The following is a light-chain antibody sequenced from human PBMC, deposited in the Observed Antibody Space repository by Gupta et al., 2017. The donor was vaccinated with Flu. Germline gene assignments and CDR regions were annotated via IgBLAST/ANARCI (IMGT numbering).Light chain of an antibody. CDR3: QNYNGYST. V-gene: IGKV1-5*03. CDR2: KTS. CDR1: QGISTW. Sequence: DVQMTQSPSTLSASVGDRVTITCRASQGISTWLAWYQQKAGQPPKLLIYKTSTLESGVSSRFSGSGSGTEFTLTISSLQPDDFATYYCQNYNGYSTFGPGTKVDIK. J-gene: IGKJ3*01.